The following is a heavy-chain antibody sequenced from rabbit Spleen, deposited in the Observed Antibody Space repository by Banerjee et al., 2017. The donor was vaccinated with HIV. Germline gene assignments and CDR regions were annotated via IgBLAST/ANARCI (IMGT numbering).Heavy chain of an antibody. CDR2: IDIGSSGNT. CDR3: ARDLDDVIGWNFGW. CDR1: GFSFSSSYY. Sequence: QSLEESGGDLVKPGASLTLTCTASGFSFSSSYYMCWVRQAPGKGLEWIGCIDIGSSGNTYYASWAKGRFTISKTSSTTVTLQVTSLTAADTATYFCARDLDDVIGWNFGWWGPGTLVTVS. V-gene: IGHV1S40*01. D-gene: IGHD1-1*01. J-gene: IGHJ4*01.